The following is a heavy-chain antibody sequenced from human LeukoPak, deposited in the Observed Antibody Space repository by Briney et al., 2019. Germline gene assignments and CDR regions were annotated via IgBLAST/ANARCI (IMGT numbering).Heavy chain of an antibody. CDR2: IYSGGST. D-gene: IGHD3-3*02. CDR3: ARAPSNAHFDY. J-gene: IGHJ4*02. V-gene: IGHV3-66*01. CDR1: GFTVRNNY. Sequence: PGGSLRLPCAASGFTVRNNYMSWVRQAPGKGLEWVSLIYSGGSTYYADSVRSRFTISRDNSNNTVYLQMNSLRAEDTAVYYCARAPSNAHFDYWGQGTLVTVSS.